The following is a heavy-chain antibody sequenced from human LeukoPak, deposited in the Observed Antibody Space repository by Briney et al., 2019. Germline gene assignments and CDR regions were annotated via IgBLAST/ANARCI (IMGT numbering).Heavy chain of an antibody. Sequence: GESLKISCKGSGYSFTSYWIGWVRQMPGKGLEWMGIIYPGDSDTRYSPSFQGQVTISADKSISTAYLQWSSLKASDTAMYYCARSLVLGRVVPAAYFDYWGQGTLVTVSS. CDR1: GYSFTSYW. D-gene: IGHD2-2*01. V-gene: IGHV5-51*01. J-gene: IGHJ4*02. CDR3: ARSLVLGRVVPAAYFDY. CDR2: IYPGDSDT.